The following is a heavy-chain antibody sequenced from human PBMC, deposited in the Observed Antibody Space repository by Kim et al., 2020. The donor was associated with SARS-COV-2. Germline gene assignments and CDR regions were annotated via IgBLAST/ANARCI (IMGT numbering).Heavy chain of an antibody. CDR1: GFTFSSYS. CDR3: ARDRHPRFSSSWHTYYYYGMDV. CDR2: ISSSSSYI. Sequence: GGSLRLSCAASGFTFSSYSMNWVRQAPGKGLEWVSSISSSSSYIYYADSVKGRFTISRDNAKNSLYLQMNSLRAEDTAVYYCARDRHPRFSSSWHTYYYYGMDVWGQGTTVTVSS. V-gene: IGHV3-21*01. D-gene: IGHD6-13*01. J-gene: IGHJ6*02.